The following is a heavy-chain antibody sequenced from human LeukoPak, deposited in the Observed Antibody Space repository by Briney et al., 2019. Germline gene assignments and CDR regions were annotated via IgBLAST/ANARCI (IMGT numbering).Heavy chain of an antibody. Sequence: GGSLRLSCAASRFXFSDYGIHWVRQAPGKELEWVSYISGSSSTIYYADSVKGRFTISRDNAKNSLYLQMNSLRDEDTAVYYCARQLGFDYWGHGTLVTVSS. CDR3: ARQLGFDY. V-gene: IGHV3-48*02. J-gene: IGHJ4*01. CDR2: ISGSSSTI. CDR1: RFXFSDYG. D-gene: IGHD1-1*01.